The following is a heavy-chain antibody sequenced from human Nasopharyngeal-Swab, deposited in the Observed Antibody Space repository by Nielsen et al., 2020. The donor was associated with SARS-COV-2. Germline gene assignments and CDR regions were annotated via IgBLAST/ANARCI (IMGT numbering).Heavy chain of an antibody. J-gene: IGHJ4*02. Sequence: GESLKISCAASGFTFSSYGMHWVRQAPGKGLEWVAVIWYDGSNKYYADSVKGRFTIPRDNSKNTLYLQMNSLRAEDTAVYYCARDLTFSFGELLDDYWGQGTLVTVSS. CDR2: IWYDGSNK. D-gene: IGHD3-10*01. CDR3: ARDLTFSFGELLDDY. CDR1: GFTFSSYG. V-gene: IGHV3-33*01.